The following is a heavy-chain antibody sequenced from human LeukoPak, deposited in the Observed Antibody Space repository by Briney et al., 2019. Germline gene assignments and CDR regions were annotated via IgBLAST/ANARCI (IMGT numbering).Heavy chain of an antibody. J-gene: IGHJ4*02. Sequence: GESLKISCKGSGYSFTNYWIGWVRQMPGKGLEWMGIIYPGDSDTRYSPSFQGQVTISDEKSISTAHLHWSSLKASDTALHYCASRKKGMASAGFDYWGQGTLVTVSS. CDR3: ASRKKGMASAGFDY. CDR2: IYPGDSDT. CDR1: GYSFTNYW. V-gene: IGHV5-51*01. D-gene: IGHD5-24*01.